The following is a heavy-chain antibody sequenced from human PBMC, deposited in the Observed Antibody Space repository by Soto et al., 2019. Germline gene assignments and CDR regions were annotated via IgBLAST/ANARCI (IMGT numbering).Heavy chain of an antibody. CDR2: INGYTGNT. CDR3: ARSWVTGKGGMDV. D-gene: IGHD3-16*01. Sequence: QVQLVQSGGEVKKPGASVKVSCKASGYTFTSYGFSWVRQAPGQGLEWMGWINGYTGNTHYAQKFQGRVTMTIDTSTSTAYMELWTLISDDTAVYYCARSWVTGKGGMDVWGQGTTFTVSS. J-gene: IGHJ6*02. V-gene: IGHV1-18*01. CDR1: GYTFTSYG.